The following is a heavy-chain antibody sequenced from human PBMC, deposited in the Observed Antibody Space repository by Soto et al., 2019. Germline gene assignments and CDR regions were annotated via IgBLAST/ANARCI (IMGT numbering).Heavy chain of an antibody. CDR1: GYTFTSYG. D-gene: IGHD3-16*01. CDR3: ARMGDVPYYYYGMDV. V-gene: IGHV1-18*01. CDR2: INAYNGDT. Sequence: QVQLVQSGAEVKKPGASVKVSCKASGYTFTSYGFSWVRQAPGQGLEWMGWINAYNGDTNYAQNLQGRVTMTTDTSTHTAYMPLRSLRSDDTAVYYCARMGDVPYYYYGMDVWGQGTTVTVSS. J-gene: IGHJ6*02.